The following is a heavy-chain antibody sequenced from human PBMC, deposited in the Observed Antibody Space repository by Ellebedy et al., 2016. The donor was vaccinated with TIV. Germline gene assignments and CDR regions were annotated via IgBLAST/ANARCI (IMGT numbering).Heavy chain of an antibody. Sequence: PGGSLRLSCAASGITFSTYTMDWVRQAPGKGLEWVSGISATGGTTFYADSVKGRFTISRDNSKNTLYLQMNILRVDDTAMYYFAKEALTVWGQGTLVTVSS. CDR3: AKEALTV. J-gene: IGHJ4*02. CDR2: ISATGGTT. D-gene: IGHD4-11*01. CDR1: GITFSTYT. V-gene: IGHV3-23*01.